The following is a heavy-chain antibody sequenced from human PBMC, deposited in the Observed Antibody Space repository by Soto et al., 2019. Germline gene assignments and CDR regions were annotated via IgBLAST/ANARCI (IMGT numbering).Heavy chain of an antibody. V-gene: IGHV4-31*03. Sequence: QVQLQESGPGLVKPSQTLSLTCTVSGGSISSGGYYWSWIRQHPGKGLEWIGYIYYSGSTYYNPSLKSRVTISVDTSKNQFSLELSSVTAADTAVYYCARGSEQLGTFDYWGQGTLVTVSS. D-gene: IGHD6-13*01. CDR3: ARGSEQLGTFDY. J-gene: IGHJ4*02. CDR2: IYYSGST. CDR1: GGSISSGGYY.